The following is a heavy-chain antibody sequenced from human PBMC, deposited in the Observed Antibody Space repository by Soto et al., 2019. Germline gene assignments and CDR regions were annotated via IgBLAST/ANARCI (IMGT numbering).Heavy chain of an antibody. Sequence: QVQLQQWGAGLLKPSETLSLTCAVYGGSFSGYYWSWIRQPPGTGLEWNGEINHSGSTNYNPSLKSRVNISVDTSKNQFALKLSSVAAADTAVYYCEERNPQLAEGFDYWGQGTLVTVSS. D-gene: IGHD6-6*01. CDR2: INHSGST. CDR1: GGSFSGYY. V-gene: IGHV4-34*01. J-gene: IGHJ4*02. CDR3: EERNPQLAEGFDY.